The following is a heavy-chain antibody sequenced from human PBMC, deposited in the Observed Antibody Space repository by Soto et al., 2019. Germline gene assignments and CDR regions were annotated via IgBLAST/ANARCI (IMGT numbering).Heavy chain of an antibody. J-gene: IGHJ5*02. Sequence: ASVKVSCKASGYTLTSYAIHWVRQAPGQSLEWMGWIGTANGNTKYSQKFQGRVTITRDTSASTVYMELSSLTSEDTAVYYCARYLKYEGDKWLDPWGQGTLVTVSS. CDR3: ARYLKYEGDKWLDP. CDR2: IGTANGNT. V-gene: IGHV1-3*04. CDR1: GYTLTSYA. D-gene: IGHD3-16*01.